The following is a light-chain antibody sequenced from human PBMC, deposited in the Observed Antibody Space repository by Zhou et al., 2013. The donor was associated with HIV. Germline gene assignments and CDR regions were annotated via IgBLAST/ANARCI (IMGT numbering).Light chain of an antibody. V-gene: IGKV1-39*01. Sequence: DIQMTQSPSTLSASLGARVTITCRASQSISRWLAWYQQKPGRAPTLLIYGASRLQSGVPSRFSGSGFGTDFTLTISNLQPEDFAIYFCQQSYSSPWTFGQGTKV. J-gene: IGKJ1*01. CDR1: QSISRW. CDR2: GAS. CDR3: QQSYSSPWT.